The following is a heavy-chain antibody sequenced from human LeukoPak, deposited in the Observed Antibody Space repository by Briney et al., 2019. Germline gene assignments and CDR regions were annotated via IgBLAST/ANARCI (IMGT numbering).Heavy chain of an antibody. Sequence: GGSLRLSCAASGFTFSSYWMSWVRQAPGKGLEWVANIKQDGSEKYYVDSVKGRFTISRDNAKNSLYLQMNSLRAEDTAVYYCARAPGYSSSWYRVDYFDYWGQGTLVAVSS. V-gene: IGHV3-7*01. CDR1: GFTFSSYW. J-gene: IGHJ4*02. CDR2: IKQDGSEK. CDR3: ARAPGYSSSWYRVDYFDY. D-gene: IGHD6-13*01.